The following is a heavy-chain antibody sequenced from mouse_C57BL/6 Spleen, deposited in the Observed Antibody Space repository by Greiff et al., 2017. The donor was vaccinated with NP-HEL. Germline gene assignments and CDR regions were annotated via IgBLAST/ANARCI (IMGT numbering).Heavy chain of an antibody. Sequence: VMLVESGPGLVAPSQSLSITCTVSGFSLTSYGVSWVRQPPGKGLEWLGVIWGDGSTNYHSALISRLSISKDNSKSQVFLKLNSLQTDDTATYYCAKFEIGDYDEDYAMDYWGQGASVTVSS. V-gene: IGHV2-3*01. D-gene: IGHD2-4*01. J-gene: IGHJ4*01. CDR1: GFSLTSYG. CDR2: IWGDGST. CDR3: AKFEIGDYDEDYAMDY.